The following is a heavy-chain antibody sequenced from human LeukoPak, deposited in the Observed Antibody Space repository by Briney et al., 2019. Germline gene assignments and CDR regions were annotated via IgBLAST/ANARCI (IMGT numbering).Heavy chain of an antibody. Sequence: PGGSLRLSCAASGFTFSSYAMSWVRQAPGKGLEWVSAISGSGGSTYYADSVKGRFTISRDNSKNTLYLQMNSLRAEDTAVYYCAKDLVEYCSGGSCRPSYDYWGQGTLVTVSS. CDR3: AKDLVEYCSGGSCRPSYDY. CDR1: GFTFSSYA. CDR2: ISGSGGST. D-gene: IGHD2-15*01. V-gene: IGHV3-23*01. J-gene: IGHJ4*02.